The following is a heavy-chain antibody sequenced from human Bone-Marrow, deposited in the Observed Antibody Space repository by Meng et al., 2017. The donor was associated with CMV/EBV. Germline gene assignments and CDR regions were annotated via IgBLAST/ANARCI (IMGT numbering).Heavy chain of an antibody. J-gene: IGHJ6*02. Sequence: GESLKISCAASGFTFSSYSMNWVRQAPGKGLEWVSSISSSSYIYYADSVKGRFTISRDNAKNSLYLQMNSLRAEDTAVYYCARDMIAYIAARPGPYYYGMDVWGQGTTVTVSS. V-gene: IGHV3-21*01. CDR2: ISSSSYI. CDR1: GFTFSSYS. CDR3: ARDMIAYIAARPGPYYYGMDV. D-gene: IGHD6-6*01.